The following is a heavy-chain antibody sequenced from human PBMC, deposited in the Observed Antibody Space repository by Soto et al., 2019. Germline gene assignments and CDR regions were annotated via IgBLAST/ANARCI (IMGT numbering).Heavy chain of an antibody. CDR2: INAGNGNT. J-gene: IGHJ6*02. CDR1: GYTFTSYA. CDR3: ARDPGYCSSTSCLRYGMDV. Sequence: ASVKVSCKASGYTFTSYAMHWVRQAPGQRLEWMGWINAGNGNTKYSQKFQGRVTITRDTSASTAYMELSSLRSEDTAVYYCARDPGYCSSTSCLRYGMDVWGQGTTVTVSS. D-gene: IGHD2-2*01. V-gene: IGHV1-3*01.